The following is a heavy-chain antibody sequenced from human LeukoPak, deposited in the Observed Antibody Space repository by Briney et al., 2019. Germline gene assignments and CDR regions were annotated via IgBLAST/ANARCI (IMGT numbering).Heavy chain of an antibody. CDR2: IRYDGSNK. CDR3: ARDRWAWDFYFDY. CDR1: GFTFSSYG. Sequence: TGGSLRLSCAASGFTFSSYGMHWVRQAPGKGLEWVAFIRYDGSNKYYADSVKGRFTISRDNSKNTLYLQMNSLRAEDTAVYYCARDRWAWDFYFDYWGQGTLVTVSS. D-gene: IGHD1-26*01. J-gene: IGHJ4*02. V-gene: IGHV3-30*02.